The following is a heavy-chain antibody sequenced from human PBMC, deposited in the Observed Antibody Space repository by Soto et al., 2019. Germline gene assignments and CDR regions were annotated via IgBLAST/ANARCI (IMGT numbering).Heavy chain of an antibody. CDR3: ARALRGGDY. V-gene: IGHV1-8*01. CDR2: MNPNSGNT. J-gene: IGHJ4*02. Sequence: QVQLVQSGAEVKKPGASVKVSCKASGYTFTSSDIYWVRQATGQGLEWMGWMNPNSGNTHYAQKFQGRVSMTRSTSINTAYMELSSLRSEDTAVYYCARALRGGDYWGQGTLVTVSS. CDR1: GYTFTSSD. D-gene: IGHD3-16*01.